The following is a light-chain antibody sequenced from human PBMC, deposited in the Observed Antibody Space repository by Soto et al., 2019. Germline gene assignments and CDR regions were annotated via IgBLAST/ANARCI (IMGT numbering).Light chain of an antibody. V-gene: IGKV1-5*03. Sequence: DIQMTQSPSTLSASVGDRVTITCRASQSIISWLAWYQQRPGKAPNLLIYKASRLESGVPSRFSGSGSGTEFTLTIRSLQPDDSATYYCQQYHGFPITFGQGTRLEIK. CDR3: QQYHGFPIT. J-gene: IGKJ5*01. CDR2: KAS. CDR1: QSIISW.